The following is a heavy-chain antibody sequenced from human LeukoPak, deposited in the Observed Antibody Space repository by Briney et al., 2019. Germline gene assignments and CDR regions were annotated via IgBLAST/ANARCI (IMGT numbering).Heavy chain of an antibody. J-gene: IGHJ3*02. CDR3: AKDNNGAAAGIIPGAFDI. CDR1: GFSFRSYG. V-gene: IGHV3-30*18. D-gene: IGHD6-13*01. Sequence: PGGSLRLSCAASGFSFRSYGIHWVRQAPGKGLEWVAVISYDGSNKYYADSVKGRFTISRGNSKNTLFLQMNSLRGEDTAVYYCAKDNNGAAAGIIPGAFDIWGQGTMVTVSS. CDR2: ISYDGSNK.